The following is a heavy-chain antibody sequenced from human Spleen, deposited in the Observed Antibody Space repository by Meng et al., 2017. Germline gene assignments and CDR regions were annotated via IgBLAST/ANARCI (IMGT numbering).Heavy chain of an antibody. CDR1: GFTVSHNY. CDR2: IYSGGNT. V-gene: IGHV3-66*02. J-gene: IGHJ4*02. D-gene: IGHD3-22*01. CDR3: ARGPRSGYYYFDY. Sequence: GESLKISCAASGFTVSHNYMSWVRQAPGKGLEWVSVIYSGGNTYYADSVKGRFTISRDNSKNTVFLQINSLRVEDTAVYYCARGPRSGYYYFDYWGQGNMVTVSS.